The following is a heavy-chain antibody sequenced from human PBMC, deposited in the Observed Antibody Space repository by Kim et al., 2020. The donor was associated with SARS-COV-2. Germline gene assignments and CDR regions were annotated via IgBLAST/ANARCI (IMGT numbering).Heavy chain of an antibody. J-gene: IGHJ4*02. CDR3: AKLMGGSFDY. V-gene: IGHV3-30*18. CDR1: GFTFSSYG. D-gene: IGHD1-26*01. CDR2: ISYDGSNK. Sequence: GGSLRLSCAASGFTFSSYGMHWVRQAPGKGLEWVAVISYDGSNKYYADSVKGRFTISRDNSKNTLYLQMNSLRAEDTAVYYCAKLMGGSFDYWGQGTLVTVSS.